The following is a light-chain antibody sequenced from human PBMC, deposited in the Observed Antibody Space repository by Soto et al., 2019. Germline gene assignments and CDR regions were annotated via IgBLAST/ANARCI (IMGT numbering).Light chain of an antibody. CDR1: QSISSW. CDR3: QQLDSMPIT. J-gene: IGKJ5*01. CDR2: DAS. Sequence: DIQMTQSPSTLSASVGDRVTITCRASQSISSWLAWYQQKPGKAPKLLIYDASSLESGVPSRFSGSGSGTEFVLTISSLQPEDSATYYCQQLDSMPITFGQGTRLEIK. V-gene: IGKV1-5*01.